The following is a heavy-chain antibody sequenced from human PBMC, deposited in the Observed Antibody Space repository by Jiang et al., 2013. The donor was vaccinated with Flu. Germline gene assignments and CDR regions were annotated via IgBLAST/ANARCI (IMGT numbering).Heavy chain of an antibody. J-gene: IGHJ4*02. CDR2: INPSGGST. V-gene: IGHV1-46*01. CDR3: ARREELIAPGPFDY. Sequence: INPSGGSTSYAQKFQGRVTMTRDTSTSTAYMELSSLRSEDTAVYYCARREELIAPGPFDYWGQGTLVTVSS. D-gene: IGHD5-24*01.